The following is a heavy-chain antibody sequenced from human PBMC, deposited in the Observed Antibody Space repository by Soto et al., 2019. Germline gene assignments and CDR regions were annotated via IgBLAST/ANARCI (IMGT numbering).Heavy chain of an antibody. Sequence: GGSLRLSCAASGFTFSSYSMNWVRQAPGKGLEWVSYISSSSSTIYYADSVKGRFTISRDNSKNTLYLQMNSLRAEDTAVYYCARDLHRRLRSITIFGVASFDPWGQGTLVTVSS. CDR2: ISSSSSTI. V-gene: IGHV3-48*01. CDR3: ARDLHRRLRSITIFGVASFDP. CDR1: GFTFSSYS. J-gene: IGHJ5*02. D-gene: IGHD3-3*01.